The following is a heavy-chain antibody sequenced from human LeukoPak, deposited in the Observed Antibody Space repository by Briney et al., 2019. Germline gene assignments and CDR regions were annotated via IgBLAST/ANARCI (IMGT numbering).Heavy chain of an antibody. CDR3: ARDGRITMVRGDSIDY. J-gene: IGHJ4*02. D-gene: IGHD3-10*01. CDR1: GYTFTSYG. V-gene: IGHV1-18*01. Sequence: GASVKVSCKASGYTFTSYGISWVRQAPGQGLEWMGWISAYNGNTNYAQKLQGRVTMTTDTSTSTAYMELRSLRSDDTAVYYCARDGRITMVRGDSIDYWGQGTLVTVSS. CDR2: ISAYNGNT.